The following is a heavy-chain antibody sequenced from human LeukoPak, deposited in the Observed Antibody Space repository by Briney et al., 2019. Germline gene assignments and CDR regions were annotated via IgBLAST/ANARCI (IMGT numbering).Heavy chain of an antibody. J-gene: IGHJ4*02. Sequence: GGSLRLSCVASGLTFSNSWMTWVRQAPGKGLEWVANIKKDGSETYYVDSVRGRFTISRDNAKNSLYLQMNSLRAEDTAVYYCARAAVDSSGYSHFYFDYWGQGTLVTVSS. D-gene: IGHD3-22*01. CDR1: GLTFSNSW. CDR2: IKKDGSET. V-gene: IGHV3-7*01. CDR3: ARAAVDSSGYSHFYFDY.